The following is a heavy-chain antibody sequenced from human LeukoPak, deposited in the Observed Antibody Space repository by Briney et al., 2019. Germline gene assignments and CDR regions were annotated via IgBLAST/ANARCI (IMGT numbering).Heavy chain of an antibody. CDR1: GGSISSGGYY. J-gene: IGHJ4*02. Sequence: SETLSLTCTVSGGSISSGGYYWSWIRQPPGKGLEWIGYIYHSGSTYYNPSLKSRVTISVDTSKNQFSLKLSSVTAADTAVYYCASGNSELTTDYWGQGTLVTVSS. V-gene: IGHV4-30-2*01. D-gene: IGHD4/OR15-4a*01. CDR2: IYHSGST. CDR3: ASGNSELTTDY.